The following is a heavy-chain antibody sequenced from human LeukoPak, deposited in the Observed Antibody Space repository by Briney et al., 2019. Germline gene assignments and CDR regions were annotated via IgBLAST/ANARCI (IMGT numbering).Heavy chain of an antibody. CDR2: IYYSGSS. D-gene: IGHD3-9*01. Sequence: PSETLSLTCTVSGGSISSYYWSWIRQPPGKGLEWIGYIYYSGSSNYNPSLKSRVTISVDTSKNQFSLKLSSVTAADTAVYYCARGRMEDILTGYRPGAFDIWGQGTMVTVSS. V-gene: IGHV4-59*01. J-gene: IGHJ3*02. CDR1: GGSISSYY. CDR3: ARGRMEDILTGYRPGAFDI.